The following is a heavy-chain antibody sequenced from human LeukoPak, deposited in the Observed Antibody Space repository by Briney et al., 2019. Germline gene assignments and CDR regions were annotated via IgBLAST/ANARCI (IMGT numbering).Heavy chain of an antibody. V-gene: IGHV3-48*04. CDR3: ARDSAGGSSALYYFDY. Sequence: GGSLRLSCAASGFTFSNYALHWVRQAPGKGLEWVSYISSSGGTIYYADSVKGRFTISRDNAKNSLYLQMNSLRAEDTAVYYCARDSAGGSSALYYFDYWGQGTLVTVSS. CDR2: ISSSGGTI. CDR1: GFTFSNYA. D-gene: IGHD2-2*01. J-gene: IGHJ4*02.